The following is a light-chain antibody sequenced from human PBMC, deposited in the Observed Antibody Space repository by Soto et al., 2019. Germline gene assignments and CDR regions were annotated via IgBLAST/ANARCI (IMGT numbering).Light chain of an antibody. CDR2: DVS. CDR3: SSYTSSSTLV. CDR1: SSDVGGYDY. Sequence: QSALTQPASVSGSPGQSITISCTGTSSDVGGYDYVSWYQQYPGKAPKLVIYDVSNRPSGVSNRFSGSKSGNTASLTISGLQAEDEADYYRSSYTSSSTLVFGGGTKLTVL. V-gene: IGLV2-14*01. J-gene: IGLJ2*01.